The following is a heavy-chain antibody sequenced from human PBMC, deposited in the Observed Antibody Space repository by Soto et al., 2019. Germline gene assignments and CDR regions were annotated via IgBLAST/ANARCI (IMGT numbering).Heavy chain of an antibody. Sequence: SETLSLTCAVYGGSFSGYYCSWIRQPPGKGLEWIGEINHSGSTNYNPSLKSRVTISVDTSKNQFSLKLSSVTAADTAVYYCASQYYDFWSGYYWAPAFDYWGQGTLVTVSS. CDR2: INHSGST. J-gene: IGHJ4*02. D-gene: IGHD3-3*01. CDR1: GGSFSGYY. V-gene: IGHV4-34*01. CDR3: ASQYYDFWSGYYWAPAFDY.